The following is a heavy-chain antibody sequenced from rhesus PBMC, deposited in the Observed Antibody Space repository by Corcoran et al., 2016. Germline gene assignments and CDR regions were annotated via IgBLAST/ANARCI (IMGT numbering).Heavy chain of an antibody. D-gene: IGHD6-31*01. CDR2: ISYTGKTI. V-gene: IGHV3-136*01. J-gene: IGHJ6*01. CDR1: GFHFIIED. Sequence: VQAGESGGGWGQPGGVRKTPWSAPGFHFIIEDIDWGRQAPGKGLEWVSYISYTGKTIYYADSVKGRVTISRDNAKNSLSLQMSSLRAEDTAVYYCTRDGVYGSGWFDNGLDSWGQGVVVTVSS. CDR3: TRDGVYGSGWFDNGLDS.